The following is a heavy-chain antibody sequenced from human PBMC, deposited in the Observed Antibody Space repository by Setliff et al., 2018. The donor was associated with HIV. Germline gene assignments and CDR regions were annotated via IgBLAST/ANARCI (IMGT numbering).Heavy chain of an antibody. J-gene: IGHJ4*02. Sequence: PSETLSLTCPVSGVSIATDGYYWSWIRHYPGKGLEWIGYMYHSGSTYYNASLASRLIMSLDPSKNQFSLKLNSMTAADTAMYYCAGGRYFRDIRDSRFDFWGQGMLVTVSS. CDR2: MYHSGST. CDR1: GVSIATDGYY. D-gene: IGHD3-9*01. V-gene: IGHV4-31*03. CDR3: AGGRYFRDIRDSRFDF.